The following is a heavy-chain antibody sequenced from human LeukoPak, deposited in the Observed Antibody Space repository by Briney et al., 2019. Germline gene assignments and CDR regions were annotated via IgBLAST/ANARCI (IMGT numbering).Heavy chain of an antibody. Sequence: GGSLRLSCAASGFTFDDYAMHWVRQAPGKGLEWVSDIIWNGGRTGYADSVKGRFTISRDNAKNSLYLQMNNLRPEDTALYYCAKASGYSFGHFDYWGQGALVTVSS. CDR2: IIWNGGRT. V-gene: IGHV3-9*01. CDR3: AKASGYSFGHFDY. D-gene: IGHD5-18*01. CDR1: GFTFDDYA. J-gene: IGHJ4*02.